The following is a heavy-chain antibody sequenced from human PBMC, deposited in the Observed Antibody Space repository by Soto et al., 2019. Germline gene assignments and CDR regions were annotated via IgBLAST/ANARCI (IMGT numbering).Heavy chain of an antibody. CDR2: FDPEDGET. J-gene: IGHJ6*02. CDR3: ATSSITIFGVASTYSYYGMDV. V-gene: IGHV1-24*01. CDR1: GYTLTELS. Sequence: ASVKVSCKVSGYTLTELSMHWVRQAPGKGLEWMGGFDPEDGETIYAQKFQGRVTMTEDTSTDTAYMELSSLRSEDKAVYYCATSSITIFGVASTYSYYGMDVCGQGTSLTVS. D-gene: IGHD3-3*01.